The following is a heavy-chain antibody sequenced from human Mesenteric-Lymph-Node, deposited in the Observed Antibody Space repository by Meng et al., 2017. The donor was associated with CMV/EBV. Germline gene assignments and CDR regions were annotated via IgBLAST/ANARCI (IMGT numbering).Heavy chain of an antibody. CDR1: GFTFSTFG. Sequence: GESLKISCAASGFTFSTFGMHWVRQAPGKGLEWVAVIWFDGSNRNYPDSVKGRFTISRDNSKNTLYLQLNSLRAEDTAIYYCARKDYFDSSGKIRVYGMDVWGQGTTVTVSS. V-gene: IGHV3-33*01. CDR2: IWFDGSNR. J-gene: IGHJ6*02. D-gene: IGHD3-22*01. CDR3: ARKDYFDSSGKIRVYGMDV.